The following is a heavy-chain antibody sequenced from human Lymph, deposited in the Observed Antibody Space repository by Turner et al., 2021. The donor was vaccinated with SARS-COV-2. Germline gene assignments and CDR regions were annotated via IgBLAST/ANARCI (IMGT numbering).Heavy chain of an antibody. CDR1: GFTFSSYS. Sequence: EGQLVESGGGLVPPGGSLRLSCAASGFTFSSYSMNWVRQAPGKGLDLGAYISISSSTIYYADSVKGRFTISRDNAKNSLYLQMNSLRDEDTAVYYCARDRGGYGAYYYGMDVWGQGTTVTVSS. D-gene: IGHD2-15*01. CDR2: ISISSSTI. J-gene: IGHJ6*02. CDR3: ARDRGGYGAYYYGMDV. V-gene: IGHV3-48*02.